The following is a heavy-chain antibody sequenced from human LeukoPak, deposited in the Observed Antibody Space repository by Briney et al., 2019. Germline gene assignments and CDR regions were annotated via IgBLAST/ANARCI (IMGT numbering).Heavy chain of an antibody. J-gene: IGHJ2*01. CDR2: IKQDGSEK. Sequence: PGGSLRLSCAASGFTFSSYWMTWVRQAPGKGLEWVANIKQDGSEKYYVDSVKGRFTISRDNAKNSLYLQVSSLRAEDTAVYYCARDRKSYSNYYWYSDLWGRGTLVTVSS. CDR1: GFTFSSYW. CDR3: ARDRKSYSNYYWYSDL. V-gene: IGHV3-7*01. D-gene: IGHD4-11*01.